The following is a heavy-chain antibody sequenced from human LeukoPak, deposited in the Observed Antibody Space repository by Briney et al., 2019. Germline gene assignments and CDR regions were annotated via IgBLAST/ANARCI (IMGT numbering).Heavy chain of an antibody. D-gene: IGHD4-17*01. CDR1: GFTFSSYG. CDR2: MWYDGSNK. V-gene: IGHV3-33*01. J-gene: IGHJ4*02. CDR3: ARDEVTTPRD. Sequence: QPGGSLRLSCAASGFTFSSYGMHWVRQAPGKGLEWVAVMWYDGSNKYYADSVKGRFTISRDHSKNTLYLQMHSLRAEDTAVYYRARDEVTTPRDWGQGTLVTVSS.